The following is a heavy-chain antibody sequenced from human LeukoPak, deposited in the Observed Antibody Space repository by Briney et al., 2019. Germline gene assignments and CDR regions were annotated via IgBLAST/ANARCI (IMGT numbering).Heavy chain of an antibody. Sequence: SSETLSRTCTVSGGSISSYYWSWIRQPPGKGLEWIGYIYNSGSTNCSPSLQSRATISVDTSKNQFSLKLSSVTAADTAVYYCARARGFDWLVDYWGQGTLVTVSS. CDR2: IYNSGST. J-gene: IGHJ4*02. CDR1: GGSISSYY. D-gene: IGHD3-9*01. CDR3: ARARGFDWLVDY. V-gene: IGHV4-59*01.